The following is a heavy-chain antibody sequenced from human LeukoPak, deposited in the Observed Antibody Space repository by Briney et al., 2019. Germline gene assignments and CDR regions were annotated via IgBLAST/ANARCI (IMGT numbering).Heavy chain of an antibody. CDR1: GGTFSSYA. V-gene: IGHV1-69*13. J-gene: IGHJ6*03. D-gene: IGHD1-26*01. CDR2: IIPIFGTA. CDR3: AGLIVGATKTPFYYYYMDV. Sequence: SVKVSCKASGGTFSSYAISWVRQAPGQGLEWMGGIIPIFGTANYAQKFQGRVTITADESTSTAYMELGSLRSEDTAVYYCAGLIVGATKTPFYYYYMDVWGKGTTVTVSS.